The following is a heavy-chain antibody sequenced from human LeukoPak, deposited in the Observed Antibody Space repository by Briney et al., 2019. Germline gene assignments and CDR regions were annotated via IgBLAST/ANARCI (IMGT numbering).Heavy chain of an antibody. J-gene: IGHJ3*02. CDR3: ASLATILAFDI. D-gene: IGHD5-12*01. Sequence: GGSLRLSCAASGFTFSSYWMSWVRQAPGKGLEWVANIKQGGSEKYYVDSVKGRFTISRDNAKNSLYLQMNSLRAEDTAVYYCASLATILAFDIWGQGTTVTVSS. CDR2: IKQGGSEK. V-gene: IGHV3-7*01. CDR1: GFTFSSYW.